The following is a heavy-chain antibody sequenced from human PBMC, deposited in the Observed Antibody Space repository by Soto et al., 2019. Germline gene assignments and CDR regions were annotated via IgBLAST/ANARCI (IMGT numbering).Heavy chain of an antibody. Sequence: SETLSLTCTVSGGSISSGGYYWSWIRQHPGKGLEWIGYIYYSGSTYYNPSLKSRVTISVDTSKNQLSLKLSSVTAADTAVYYCARQDGSSTTNYYYYGMDVWGQGTTVTVSS. CDR2: IYYSGST. D-gene: IGHD6-13*01. V-gene: IGHV4-31*03. J-gene: IGHJ6*02. CDR3: ARQDGSSTTNYYYYGMDV. CDR1: GGSISSGGYY.